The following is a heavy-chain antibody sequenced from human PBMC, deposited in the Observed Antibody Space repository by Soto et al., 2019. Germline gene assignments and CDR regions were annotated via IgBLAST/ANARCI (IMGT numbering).Heavy chain of an antibody. D-gene: IGHD3-16*02. CDR2: ISHSGGS. J-gene: IGHJ5*02. CDR1: GGSITSYY. V-gene: IGHV4-59*01. CDR3: ARDLYQGLSWFDP. Sequence: SETLSLTCNVSGGSITSYYWTWIRQPPGKGLELIGHISHSGGSKYNPSFRSRVSMSIDTSKSQVSLRLSSVTAADTAIYYCARDLYQGLSWFDPWGQGTLVTVSS.